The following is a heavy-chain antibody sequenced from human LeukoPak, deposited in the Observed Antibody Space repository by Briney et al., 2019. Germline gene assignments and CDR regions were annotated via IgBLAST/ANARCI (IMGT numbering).Heavy chain of an antibody. D-gene: IGHD1-26*01. Sequence: PSETLSLTCAVYGGSFSGYYWSWIRQPPGKGLEWIGEINHSGSTNYNPSLKSRVTISVDTSKDQFSLKLSSVTAADTAVYYCARHSIAGATVDYWGQGTLVTVSS. J-gene: IGHJ4*02. V-gene: IGHV4-34*01. CDR2: INHSGST. CDR1: GGSFSGYY. CDR3: ARHSIAGATVDY.